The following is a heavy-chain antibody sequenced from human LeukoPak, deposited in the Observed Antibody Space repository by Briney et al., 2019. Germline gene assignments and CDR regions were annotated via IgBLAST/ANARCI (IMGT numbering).Heavy chain of an antibody. J-gene: IGHJ4*02. D-gene: IGHD3-10*01. CDR3: ARGGYGSGSYYPYFDY. CDR1: GGSISSGGYS. CDR2: IYHSGST. V-gene: IGHV4-30-2*01. Sequence: SETLSLTCAVSGGSISSGGYSWSWIRQPPGKGLEWIGYIYHSGSTYYNPSLKSRVTISVDRSKNQFSLKLSSVTAADTAVYCCARGGYGSGSYYPYFDYWGQGTLVTVSS.